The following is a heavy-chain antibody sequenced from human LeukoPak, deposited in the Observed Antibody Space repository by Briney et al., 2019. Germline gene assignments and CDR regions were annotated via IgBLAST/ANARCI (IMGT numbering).Heavy chain of an antibody. Sequence: ASVKVSCKASGYTFTTSYIHWVRQAPGQGLEWMGLIKPGGDNTNYAQNFQGRVTMTSDTSASTVYMELSSLRSEDTAIYYCARIRDGYNDAYDIWGQGTVVTVSS. V-gene: IGHV1-46*01. CDR1: GYTFTTSY. D-gene: IGHD5-24*01. CDR3: ARIRDGYNDAYDI. J-gene: IGHJ3*02. CDR2: IKPGGDNT.